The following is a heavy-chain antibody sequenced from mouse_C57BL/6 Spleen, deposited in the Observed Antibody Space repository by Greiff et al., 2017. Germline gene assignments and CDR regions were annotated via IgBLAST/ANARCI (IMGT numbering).Heavy chain of an antibody. Sequence: EVNLVESGGGLVKPGGSLKLSCAASGFTFSDYGMHWVRQAPEKGLEWVAYISSGSSTIYYADTVKGRFTISRDNAKNTLFLQMTSLRSEDTAMYYCARSSYPWYFDVWGTGTTVTVSS. V-gene: IGHV5-17*01. CDR2: ISSGSSTI. J-gene: IGHJ1*03. D-gene: IGHD1-1*01. CDR1: GFTFSDYG. CDR3: ARSSYPWYFDV.